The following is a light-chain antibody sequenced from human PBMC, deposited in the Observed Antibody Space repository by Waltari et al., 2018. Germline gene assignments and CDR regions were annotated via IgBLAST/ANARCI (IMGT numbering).Light chain of an antibody. CDR2: GTS. J-gene: IGLJ3*02. CDR1: GSNIGAGDD. CDR3: QSYDTSLSVV. Sequence: QSVLTQPPSVSGAPGQRVTISCTGSGSNIGAGDDVHWYQQLPRAAPKLLIYGTSSRPLGVPDRFFGSTSGTSASLAITGLQAEDEAVYYCQSYDTSLSVVFGGGTKLTVL. V-gene: IGLV1-40*01.